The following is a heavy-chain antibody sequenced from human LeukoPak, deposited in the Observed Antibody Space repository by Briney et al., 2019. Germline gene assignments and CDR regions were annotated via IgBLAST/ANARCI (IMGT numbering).Heavy chain of an antibody. J-gene: IGHJ4*02. Sequence: GGSLRLSCAASGFTSRGSALRWVRQAPGKGLEWVSLRSLSGDHTHHTDSVKGRFTVCRDNRENTLYLQMNSLGGEDTAVYYCAKDPTRSFYCGGGNCYGDCWGQGTFATFSS. V-gene: IGHV3-23*01. CDR3: AKDPTRSFYCGGGNCYGDC. D-gene: IGHD2-15*01. CDR2: RSLSGDHT. CDR1: GFTSRGSA.